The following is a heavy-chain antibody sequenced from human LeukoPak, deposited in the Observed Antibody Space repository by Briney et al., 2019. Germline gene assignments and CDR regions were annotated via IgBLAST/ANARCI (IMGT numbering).Heavy chain of an antibody. Sequence: SGGSLRLSCAASGFSFSTYALHWVRQAPGKGLEWVAVISYDGNKIYYADSVKGRFTISRDSSKNTLDLQMDSLRAEDTAVYYCARDYASSGWYHKSYFQHWGQGTLVTVSS. CDR3: ARDYASSGWYHKSYFQH. CDR1: GFSFSTYA. D-gene: IGHD6-19*01. CDR2: ISYDGNKI. V-gene: IGHV3-30-3*01. J-gene: IGHJ1*01.